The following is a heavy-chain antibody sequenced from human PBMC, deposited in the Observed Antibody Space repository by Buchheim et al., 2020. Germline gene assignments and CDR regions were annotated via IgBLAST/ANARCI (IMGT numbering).Heavy chain of an antibody. CDR1: GFTFSSYS. CDR3: ARVFLYGGNSD. CDR2: ISSSSSTI. J-gene: IGHJ4*02. Sequence: EVQLVESGGGLVQPGGSLRLSCAASGFTFSSYSMNWVRQAPGKGLEWVSYISSSSSTIYYADSVTGRFTISRDNANNSLYLPMNSLRAEDTAVYYCARVFLYGGNSDWGQGTL. V-gene: IGHV3-48*01. D-gene: IGHD4-23*01.